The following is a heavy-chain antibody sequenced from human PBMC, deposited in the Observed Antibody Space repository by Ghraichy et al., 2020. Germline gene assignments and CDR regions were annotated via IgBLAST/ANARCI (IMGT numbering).Heavy chain of an antibody. CDR3: AKDMSIYYGSGSPGYYGMDV. J-gene: IGHJ6*02. D-gene: IGHD3-10*01. CDR2: ISWDGGST. CDR1: GFTFDDYT. V-gene: IGHV3-43*01. Sequence: GESLNISCAASGFTFDDYTMHWVRQAPGKGLEWVSLISWDGGSTYYADSVKGRFTISRDNSKNSLYLQMNSLRTEDTALYYCAKDMSIYYGSGSPGYYGMDVWGQGTTVPVSS.